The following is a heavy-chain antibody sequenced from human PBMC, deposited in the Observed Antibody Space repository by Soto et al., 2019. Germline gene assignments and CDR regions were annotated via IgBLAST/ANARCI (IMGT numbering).Heavy chain of an antibody. V-gene: IGHV4-38-2*02. CDR1: GYSISSGYY. CDR3: ARDPEYSSSSSWFDP. CDR2: IYHSGST. Sequence: SETLSLTCAVSGYSISSGYYWGWIRQPPGKGLEWIGSIYHSGSTYYNPSLKSRVTISVDTSKNQFSLKLISVTAADTAVYYCARDPEYSSSSSWFDPWGQGTLVTVSS. J-gene: IGHJ5*02. D-gene: IGHD6-6*01.